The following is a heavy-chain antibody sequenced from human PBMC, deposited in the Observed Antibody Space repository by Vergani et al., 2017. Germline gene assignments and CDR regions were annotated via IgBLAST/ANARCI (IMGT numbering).Heavy chain of an antibody. CDR2: ISYDGSNK. V-gene: IGHV3-30*04. D-gene: IGHD4-23*01. Sequence: QVQLVESGVGVVQPGRSLRLSCAASGFTFSSYAMHWVRQAPGKGLEWVAVISYDGSNKYYADSVKGRFTISRDNSKNTLYLQMNSLRAEDTAVYYCAKAFSVTTVGVKGSSTWVDYWGQGTLVTVSS. CDR1: GFTFSSYA. CDR3: AKAFSVTTVGVKGSSTWVDY. J-gene: IGHJ4*02.